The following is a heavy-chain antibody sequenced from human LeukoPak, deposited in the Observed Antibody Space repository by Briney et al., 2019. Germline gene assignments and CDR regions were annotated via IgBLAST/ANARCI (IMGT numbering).Heavy chain of an antibody. V-gene: IGHV1-2*02. D-gene: IGHD3-10*02. CDR1: GYSFTAYY. CDR2: INPNSGGT. Sequence: ASVTVSCKASGYSFTAYYIHWVRQAPGKGLEWVGWINPNSGGTNYAQKFQGRVTMTRDTSISTAYMELSRLRSDDTAVYYCARGLQMFDAFDIWGQGTMVTVS. CDR3: ARGLQMFDAFDI. J-gene: IGHJ3*02.